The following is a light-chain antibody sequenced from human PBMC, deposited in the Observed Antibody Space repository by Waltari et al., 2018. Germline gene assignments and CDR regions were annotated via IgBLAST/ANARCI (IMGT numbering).Light chain of an antibody. J-gene: IGKJ1*01. Sequence: ETVMTQSPATLSVSPGERATLPCRASQSIGFSLAWYQQKPGQAPRLLIYHASTRATGIPARFSGSGSETAFTLTISSLQSEDFAVYYCQQYNNWPPGTFGQGTKVQI. CDR1: QSIGFS. V-gene: IGKV3-15*01. CDR3: QQYNNWPPGT. CDR2: HAS.